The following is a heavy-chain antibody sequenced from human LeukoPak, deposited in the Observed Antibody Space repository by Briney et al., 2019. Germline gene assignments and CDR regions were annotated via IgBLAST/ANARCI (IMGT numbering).Heavy chain of an antibody. D-gene: IGHD2-2*01. J-gene: IGHJ3*02. CDR2: IFSNDEK. Sequence: SGPTLVNPTETLTLTCTVSGFSLSNARMGVNWIRQPPGKALEWLAHIFSNDEKSYNTSLKSRLTISKDTSKSQVVLTMTNMDPVDTATYYCARMRGYCSSTSCDRDAFDIWGQGTMVTVSS. V-gene: IGHV2-26*01. CDR1: GFSLSNARMG. CDR3: ARMRGYCSSTSCDRDAFDI.